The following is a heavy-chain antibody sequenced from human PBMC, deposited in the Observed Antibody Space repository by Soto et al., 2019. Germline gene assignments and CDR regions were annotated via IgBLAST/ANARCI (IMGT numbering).Heavy chain of an antibody. V-gene: IGHV3-23*01. Sequence: PGESLKISCAASGFTFSIYAMTWVRQSPGKGLEWVSSMSRTGDNTYYADSVRGRFTISRDNSKNTLYLQMNSLRAEDTAIYYCAKDQSNSNPLYYFDFWGPGTPVTVSS. D-gene: IGHD3-22*01. CDR2: MSRTGDNT. CDR3: AKDQSNSNPLYYFDF. CDR1: GFTFSIYA. J-gene: IGHJ4*02.